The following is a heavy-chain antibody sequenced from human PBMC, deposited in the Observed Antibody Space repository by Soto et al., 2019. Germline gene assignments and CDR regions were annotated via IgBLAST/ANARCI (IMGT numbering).Heavy chain of an antibody. CDR2: ISGSGGST. J-gene: IGHJ3*02. D-gene: IGHD3-10*01. V-gene: IGHV3-23*01. CDR1: GFTFGSYA. CDR3: AKSGITIVRGVIGDDAFDI. Sequence: GGSLRLSCAASGFTFGSYAMSWVRQAPGKGLEWVSAISGSGGSTYYADSVKGRFTISRDNSKNTLYLQMNSLRAEDTAVYYCAKSGITIVRGVIGDDAFDIWGQGTLVTVSS.